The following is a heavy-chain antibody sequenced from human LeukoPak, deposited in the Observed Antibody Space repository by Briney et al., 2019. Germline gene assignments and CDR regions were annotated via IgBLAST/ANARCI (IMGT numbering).Heavy chain of an antibody. CDR2: IYYSGST. J-gene: IGHJ4*02. Sequence: SETLSLTCTVSGGSISSSSYYWGWIRQPPGKGLEWIGSIYYSGSTCYNPSLKSRVTISVDTSKNQLSLKLSSVSAADTAVDYCARRYPYCSSTSCYPLPYFDYWGQGTLVTVSS. D-gene: IGHD2-2*01. CDR3: ARRYPYCSSTSCYPLPYFDY. V-gene: IGHV4-39*01. CDR1: GGSISSSSYY.